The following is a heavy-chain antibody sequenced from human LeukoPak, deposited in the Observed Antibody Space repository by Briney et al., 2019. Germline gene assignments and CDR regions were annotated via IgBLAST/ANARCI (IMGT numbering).Heavy chain of an antibody. J-gene: IGHJ6*02. CDR1: GGSISSSSYY. D-gene: IGHD3-22*01. CDR2: IYYSGST. Sequence: SETLSLTCTVSGGSISSSSYYWGWIRQPPGKGLEWIGSIYYSGSTYYNPSLKSRVTISVDTSKNQFSLKLSSVTAADTAVYYCAREDSSGYYFRPYHYGMDVWGQGTTVIVSS. V-gene: IGHV4-39*07. CDR3: AREDSSGYYFRPYHYGMDV.